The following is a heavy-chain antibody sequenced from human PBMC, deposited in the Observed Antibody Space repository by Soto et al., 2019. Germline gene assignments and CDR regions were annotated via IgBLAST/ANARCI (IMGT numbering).Heavy chain of an antibody. D-gene: IGHD3-9*01. CDR3: ARTVLGPDLLADSFVDYYYYMDV. J-gene: IGHJ6*03. V-gene: IGHV4-59*08. Sequence: PSETLSLTCTVSGGYLSNFYCSWIRQPPGKGLEWIGYVYYTGSTSYNPSLKRRVTFSADSSRGQFSLRLNSVTAADTAVYYCARTVLGPDLLADSFVDYYYYMDVWGQGTTVTVSS. CDR1: GGYLSNFY. CDR2: VYYTGST.